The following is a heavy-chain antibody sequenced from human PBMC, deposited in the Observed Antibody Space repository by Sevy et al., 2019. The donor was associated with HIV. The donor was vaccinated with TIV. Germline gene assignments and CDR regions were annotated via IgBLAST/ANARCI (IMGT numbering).Heavy chain of an antibody. CDR3: ARDGFTYDSGGYYPLFDY. D-gene: IGHD3-22*01. CDR2: INAGNGNT. CDR1: GYTFTSYA. Sequence: ASVKVSCKASGYTFTSYAMHWVRPAPGQRLEWMGWINAGNGNTKYPHKFQDRLTITRDTSASSAYMELSSLRSEETAVYYCARDGFTYDSGGYYPLFDYWGQGTLVTVSS. V-gene: IGHV1-3*01. J-gene: IGHJ4*02.